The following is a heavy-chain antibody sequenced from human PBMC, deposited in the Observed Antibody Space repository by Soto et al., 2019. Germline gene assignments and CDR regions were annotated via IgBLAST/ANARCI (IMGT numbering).Heavy chain of an antibody. CDR3: DQWLNEFGY. CDR1: GVTFSSYT. J-gene: IGHJ4*02. V-gene: IGHV1-69*02. D-gene: IGHD6-19*01. CDR2: IIPILGIA. Sequence: LVKVSCKASGVTFSSYTISWVRQAPGQGLEWMGRIIPILGIANYAQKFQGRVTITADKSTSTAYMELSSLRSEDTAVYYCDQWLNEFGYWRQGTLVTVSS.